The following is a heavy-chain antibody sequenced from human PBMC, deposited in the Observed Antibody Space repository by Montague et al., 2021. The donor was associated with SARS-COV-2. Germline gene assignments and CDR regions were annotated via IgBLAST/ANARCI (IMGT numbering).Heavy chain of an antibody. CDR2: TFHSGTI. D-gene: IGHD6-13*01. CDR3: ATLSRRTAAGTRDYFGLDV. J-gene: IGHJ6*02. V-gene: IGHV4-4*02. CDR1: GDSISTSTW. Sequence: SETRSLTCTVSGDSISTSTWWTWVRQTPGKGLEWIGETFHSGTINYNPSLKSRVSISVDKSNNQFSLRLSSLIAADTAVYYCATLSRRTAAGTRDYFGLDVRGQGTTVVVSS.